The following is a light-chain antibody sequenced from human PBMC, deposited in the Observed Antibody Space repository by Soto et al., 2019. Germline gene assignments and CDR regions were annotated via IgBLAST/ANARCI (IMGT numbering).Light chain of an antibody. Sequence: DIQMTQSPSSLSASVGDRVTITCRASQSITRFLHWYQQKPGKAPNLLIYTASSLQSGVPSRFSGCGFGTDVTRPIRSLQPEDFATYFCQQTYSDNLSFGGGTKVEAK. V-gene: IGKV1-39*01. CDR1: QSITRF. CDR2: TAS. CDR3: QQTYSDNLS. J-gene: IGKJ4*01.